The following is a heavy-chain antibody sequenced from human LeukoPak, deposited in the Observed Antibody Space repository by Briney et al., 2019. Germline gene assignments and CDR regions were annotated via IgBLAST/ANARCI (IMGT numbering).Heavy chain of an antibody. Sequence: ASVKVSCTASGYTFTSYDINWVRQATGQGLEWMGWMNPNSGNTGYAQKFQGRVTMTRNTSISTAYMELSSLGSEDTAVYYCARGVRAASITMVRGVIGYWGQGTLVTVSS. D-gene: IGHD3-10*01. CDR1: GYTFTSYD. CDR3: ARGVRAASITMVRGVIGY. CDR2: MNPNSGNT. J-gene: IGHJ4*02. V-gene: IGHV1-8*02.